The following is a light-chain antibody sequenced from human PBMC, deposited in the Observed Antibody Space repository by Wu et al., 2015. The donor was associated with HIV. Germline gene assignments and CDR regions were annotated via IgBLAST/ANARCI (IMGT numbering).Light chain of an antibody. J-gene: IGKJ1*01. CDR3: QKYSNSLQ. CDR2: GTS. V-gene: IGKV3-20*01. Sequence: VLTQSPGTLSLSPGERAILSCRASQDVNRFHLAWYQQKPGQVPRLLVYGTSMRSTGIPDRFSGSGSGTDFTLTISRLEPEDFAVYYCQKYSNSLQFGQGTRVEIK. CDR1: QDVNRFH.